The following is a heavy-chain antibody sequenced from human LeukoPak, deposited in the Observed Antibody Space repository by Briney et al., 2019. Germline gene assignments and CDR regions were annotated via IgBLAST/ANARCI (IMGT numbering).Heavy chain of an antibody. V-gene: IGHV4-59*01. Sequence: PSETLSLTCTVSGGSISSYYWSWIRQPPGKGMEWIGFIYYSGSTNYNPSLKSRVTISVDTSKNQFSLRLSSVTAVDTAVYYCASPGIVAAGMDRGFDYWGQGTLVTVSS. D-gene: IGHD6-13*01. CDR2: IYYSGST. J-gene: IGHJ4*02. CDR1: GGSISSYY. CDR3: ASPGIVAAGMDRGFDY.